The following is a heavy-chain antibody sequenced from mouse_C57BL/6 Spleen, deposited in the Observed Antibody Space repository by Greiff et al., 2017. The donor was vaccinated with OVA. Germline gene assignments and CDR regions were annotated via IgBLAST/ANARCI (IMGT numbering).Heavy chain of an antibody. V-gene: IGHV5-16*01. J-gene: IGHJ2*01. CDR1: GFTFSDYY. Sequence: EVMLVESEGGLVQPGSSMKLSCTASGFTFSDYYMAWVRQVPEKGLEWVANINYDGSSTYYLDSLKSRFIISRDNAKNILYLQMSSLKSEDTATYYCARGSSGHYYFDYWGQGTTLTVSS. D-gene: IGHD3-2*02. CDR2: INYDGSST. CDR3: ARGSSGHYYFDY.